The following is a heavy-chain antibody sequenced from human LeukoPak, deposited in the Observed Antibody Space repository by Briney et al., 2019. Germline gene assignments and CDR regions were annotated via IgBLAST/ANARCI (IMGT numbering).Heavy chain of an antibody. CDR1: GFTFSSYS. CDR3: AKDFATYCSGGCDFQH. V-gene: IGHV3-21*01. D-gene: IGHD2-15*01. CDR2: ISSSSSYI. J-gene: IGHJ1*01. Sequence: GGSLRLSCAASGFTFSSYSMNWVRQAPGKGLEWVSSISSSSSYIKYADSVKGRFTISRDNSKNTLFLQMNSLRAEDTAVYYCAKDFATYCSGGCDFQHWGQGTLVTVSS.